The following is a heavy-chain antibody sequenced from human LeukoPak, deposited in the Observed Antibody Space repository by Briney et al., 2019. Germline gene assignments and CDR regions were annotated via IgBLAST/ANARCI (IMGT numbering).Heavy chain of an antibody. CDR3: ARRVTGDYFDY. CDR1: GYSFTDYY. V-gene: IGHV1-2*02. CDR2: INPSTGGA. D-gene: IGHD2-21*02. J-gene: IGHJ4*02. Sequence: ASVKVSCKASGYSFTDYYTHWVRQAPGQGLEWMGWINPSTGGADYAQKFQGRVTMTRDTSISTAYLELSRLKSDDTAVFYCARRVTGDYFDYWGQGALVTVSS.